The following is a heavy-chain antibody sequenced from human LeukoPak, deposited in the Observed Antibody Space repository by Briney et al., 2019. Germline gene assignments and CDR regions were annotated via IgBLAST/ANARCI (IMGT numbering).Heavy chain of an antibody. CDR2: INPDSGFT. Sequence: GASVKVSCKASGYRFTDDYMHWVRHAPGQGLEFMGWINPDSGFTNYAQKFKGRVTMTRDTSISTAYLEVRSLTSADTAVYYCAPTAEAYTSWWKVWGQGTLVTVSS. CDR1: GYRFTDDY. CDR3: APTAEAYTSWWKV. V-gene: IGHV1-2*02. J-gene: IGHJ4*02. D-gene: IGHD3-16*01.